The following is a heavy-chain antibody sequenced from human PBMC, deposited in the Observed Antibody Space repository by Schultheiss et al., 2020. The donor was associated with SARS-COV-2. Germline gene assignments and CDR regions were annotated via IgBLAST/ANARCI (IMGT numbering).Heavy chain of an antibody. V-gene: IGHV4-4*07. CDR3: ARLTGTTVTVDY. CDR2: IYTSGST. CDR1: GGSISSYY. D-gene: IGHD4-17*01. J-gene: IGHJ4*02. Sequence: SETLSLTCTVSGGSISSYYWSWIRQPTGKGLEWIGRIYTSGSTNYNPSLKSRVTISVDTSKNQFSLKLSSVTAADTAVYYCARLTGTTVTVDYWGQGTLVTVSS.